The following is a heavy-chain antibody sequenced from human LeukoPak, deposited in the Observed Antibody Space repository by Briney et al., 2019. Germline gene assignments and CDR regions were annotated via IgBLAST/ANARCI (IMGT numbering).Heavy chain of an antibody. V-gene: IGHV4-39*07. CDR2: IFYSGST. D-gene: IGHD3-10*01. CDR1: GGSISTSNYY. J-gene: IGHJ4*02. CDR3: ARAYYGSGNTYYFDY. Sequence: SETLSLTCTVSGGSISTSNYYWGWIRQPPGKGLEWIGNIFYSGSTYCSPSLRSRVTISVDMSKNQFSLKLSSVTAADTAVYYCARAYYGSGNTYYFDYWGQGTLVTISS.